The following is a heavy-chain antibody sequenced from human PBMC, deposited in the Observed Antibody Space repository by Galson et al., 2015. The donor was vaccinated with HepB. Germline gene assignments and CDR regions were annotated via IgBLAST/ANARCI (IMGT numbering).Heavy chain of an antibody. CDR2: ISSDGSNK. CDR1: GFTFSSYG. CDR3: AKGGYSGYDPFDY. D-gene: IGHD5-12*01. V-gene: IGHV3-30*18. J-gene: IGHJ4*02. Sequence: SLRLSCEASGFTFSSYGMNWVRQAPGKGLEWVAVISSDGSNKYYADSVKGRFTISRDNSKNTLYLQMNSLRAEDTAVYHCAKGGYSGYDPFDYWGQGTLVTVSS.